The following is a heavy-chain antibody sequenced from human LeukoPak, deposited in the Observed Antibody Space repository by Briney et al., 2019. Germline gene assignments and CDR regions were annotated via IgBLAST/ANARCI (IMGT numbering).Heavy chain of an antibody. J-gene: IGHJ4*02. CDR1: GGSISSYY. D-gene: IGHD1-26*01. CDR3: ARGERSSGSYYVY. Sequence: SETLSLTCTVSGGSISSYYWSWIRQPPGEGLEGSGYIYYSGSTNYNPSLKSRVTISVDTSKNQFSLKLSSVTAADTAVYYCARGERSSGSYYVYWGQGTLVTVSS. CDR2: IYYSGST. V-gene: IGHV4-59*01.